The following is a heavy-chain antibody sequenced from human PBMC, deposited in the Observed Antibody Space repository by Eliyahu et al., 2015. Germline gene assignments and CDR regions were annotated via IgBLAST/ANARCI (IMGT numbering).Heavy chain of an antibody. CDR1: GYTFTXYG. CDR3: ARDQGSTSLKNYYYYGMDV. Sequence: QFQLVQSGAEVKKPGASVXVSCKXSGYTFTXYGXXXVRQAPGXGLEWMGWISAYNXNTNYAQKLQGRVTMTTDTSTSTAYMELRSLRSDDTAVYYCARDQGSTSLKNYYYYGMDVWGQGTTVTVSS. J-gene: IGHJ6*02. V-gene: IGHV1-18*01. CDR2: ISAYNXNT. D-gene: IGHD2-2*01.